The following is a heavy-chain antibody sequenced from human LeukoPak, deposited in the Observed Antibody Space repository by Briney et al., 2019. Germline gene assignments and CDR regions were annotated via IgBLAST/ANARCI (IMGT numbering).Heavy chain of an antibody. Sequence: SQTLSLTCAVSGGSISSSDSYWAWVRQPPGKGLEWIGSICFSRTTYYNPSLKSRVTMSIDTSKNHFSLKVASVTAADTAVYYCGRHFPETGRDEQPLEYWGQGSLFTVSS. CDR3: GRHFPETGRDEQPLEY. J-gene: IGHJ4*02. V-gene: IGHV4-39*01. D-gene: IGHD3-10*01. CDR2: ICFSRTT. CDR1: GGSISSSDSY.